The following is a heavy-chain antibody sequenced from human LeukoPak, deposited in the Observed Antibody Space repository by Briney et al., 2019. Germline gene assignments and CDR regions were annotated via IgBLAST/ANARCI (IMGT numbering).Heavy chain of an antibody. CDR1: GFTFSSYW. Sequence: GGSLRLSCAASGFTFSSYWMSWVRQAPGKGLEWVAFTRYDGSNKDYADSVKGRFTISRDNSKNTLYLQMNSLRAEDTAVYYCARDSLEGSRYSSSPYYFDYWGQGTLVIVSS. CDR3: ARDSLEGSRYSSSPYYFDY. D-gene: IGHD6-6*01. V-gene: IGHV3-30*02. J-gene: IGHJ4*02. CDR2: TRYDGSNK.